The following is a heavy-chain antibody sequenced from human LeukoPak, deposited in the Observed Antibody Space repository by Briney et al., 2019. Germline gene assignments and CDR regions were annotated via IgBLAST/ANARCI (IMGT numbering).Heavy chain of an antibody. Sequence: PGGSLRLSCAASGFTFSSYSMNWVRQAPAKGLEWVSVIYSGGSTYYADSVKGRFTISRDNSKNTLYLQMNSLRAEDTAVYYCARAPPDYYDSSGGDAFDIWGQGTMVTVSS. D-gene: IGHD3-22*01. CDR2: IYSGGST. J-gene: IGHJ3*02. CDR1: GFTFSSYS. V-gene: IGHV3-53*01. CDR3: ARAPPDYYDSSGGDAFDI.